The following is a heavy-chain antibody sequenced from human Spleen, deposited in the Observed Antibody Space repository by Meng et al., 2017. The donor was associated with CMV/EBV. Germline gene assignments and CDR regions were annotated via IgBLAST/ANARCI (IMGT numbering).Heavy chain of an antibody. CDR2: INSDGSST. D-gene: IGHD6-19*01. CDR3: ANWGITVAGSHTY. J-gene: IGHJ4*02. V-gene: IGHV3-74*01. CDR1: GFTFSNCW. Sequence: GGSLRLSCAASGFTFSNCWMHWVRQAPGKGLVWVSRINSDGSSTSYADSVKGRFTISRDNAKNTLYLQMNSLRAEDTAVYYCANWGITVAGSHTYWGQGTLVTVSS.